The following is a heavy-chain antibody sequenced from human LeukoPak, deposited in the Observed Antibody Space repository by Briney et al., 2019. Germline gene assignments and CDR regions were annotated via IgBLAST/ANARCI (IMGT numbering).Heavy chain of an antibody. CDR1: GYSFTSYW. J-gene: IGHJ3*02. D-gene: IGHD1-26*01. CDR3: ARHRRVGATFSPRLDDAFDI. V-gene: IGHV5-51*01. Sequence: GESLKISCKGFGYSFTSYWGGWVRQMRGKGLECMGIIYPGDSDTRYSPSFQGQVTISADKSISTAYLQWSSLKASDTAMYYCARHRRVGATFSPRLDDAFDIWGQGTMVTVSS. CDR2: IYPGDSDT.